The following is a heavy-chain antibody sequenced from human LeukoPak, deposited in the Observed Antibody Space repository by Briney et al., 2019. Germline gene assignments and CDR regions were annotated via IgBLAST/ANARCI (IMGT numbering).Heavy chain of an antibody. D-gene: IGHD2-15*01. CDR1: GYTFTGYY. J-gene: IGHJ5*02. CDR3: SRDRLTGSANWCEP. CDR2: INPNSGGT. V-gene: IGHV1-2*02. Sequence: SVKVSCTASGYTFTGYYMHWVRQAPGPELESMGWINPNSGGTNYAQKFHARVTMTKDTSISTAYMDLSRLISDDPARYYFSRDRLTGSANWCEPWGQGTLVTVFS.